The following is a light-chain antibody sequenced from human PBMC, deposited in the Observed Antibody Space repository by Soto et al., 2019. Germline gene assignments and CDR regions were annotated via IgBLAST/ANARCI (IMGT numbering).Light chain of an antibody. J-gene: IGKJ4*01. V-gene: IGKV1-39*01. CDR1: QNIRNY. CDR3: QQSYNIQALT. Sequence: DIQMTQSPSSLSASVGDRVAITCRASQNIRNYLNWSQQKPGKAPKVLIYGAASLQSGVTSRFSGSGSGTNFTLTINSLQPEDYATYYCQQSYNIQALTFGGGTKVEIK. CDR2: GAA.